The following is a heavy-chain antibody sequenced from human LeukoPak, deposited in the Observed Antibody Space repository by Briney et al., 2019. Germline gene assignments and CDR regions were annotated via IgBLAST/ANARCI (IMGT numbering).Heavy chain of an antibody. D-gene: IGHD5-24*01. J-gene: IGHJ4*02. CDR1: GGSISSSSYY. Sequence: SETLSLTCTVSGGSISSSSYYWGWIRQPPGKGLEWIGSIYYSGSTYYNPPLKSRVTISVDTSKNQFSLKLSSVTAADTAVYYCAREEMAKIGTFDYWGQGTLVTVSS. CDR3: AREEMAKIGTFDY. V-gene: IGHV4-39*07. CDR2: IYYSGST.